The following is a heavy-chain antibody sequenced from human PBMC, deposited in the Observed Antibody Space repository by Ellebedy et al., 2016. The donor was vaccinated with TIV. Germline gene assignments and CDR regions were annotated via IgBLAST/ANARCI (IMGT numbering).Heavy chain of an antibody. CDR1: GFTFSSYS. Sequence: GESLKISXAASGFTFSSYSMNWVRQAPGKGLEWVSSISSSSSYIYYADSVKGRFTIFRDNAKNSLYLQMNSLRAEDTAVYYCARDLGPWRDYYYYGMDVWGQGTTVTVSS. D-gene: IGHD3-16*01. CDR3: ARDLGPWRDYYYYGMDV. CDR2: ISSSSSYI. J-gene: IGHJ6*02. V-gene: IGHV3-21*01.